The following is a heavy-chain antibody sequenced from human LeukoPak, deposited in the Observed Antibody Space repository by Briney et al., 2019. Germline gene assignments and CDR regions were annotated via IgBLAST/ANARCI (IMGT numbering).Heavy chain of an antibody. D-gene: IGHD2-2*01. CDR2: ISGSGGST. V-gene: IGHV3-23*01. CDR3: AKATAWVVPAATFDY. J-gene: IGHJ4*02. Sequence: GGSLRLSCAASGFTFSSYAMSWVRQAPGKGLEWVSAISGSGGSTYYADSVKGRFTISRDNSKNTLYLQMSSLRAEDTAVYYCAKATAWVVPAATFDYWGQGTLVTVSS. CDR1: GFTFSSYA.